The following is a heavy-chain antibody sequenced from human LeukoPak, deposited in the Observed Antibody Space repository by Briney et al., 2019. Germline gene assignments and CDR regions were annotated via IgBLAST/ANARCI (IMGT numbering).Heavy chain of an antibody. CDR2: IYYSGST. D-gene: IGHD3-3*01. CDR1: GGSISSSSYY. Sequence: SETLSLTCTVSGGSISSSSYYWGWIRQPPGKGLEWIGSIYYSGSTYYNPSLKSRVTISVDTSKNQFSLKLSSATAADTAVYYCAGKYYDFWSGYYIFDYWGQGTLVTVSS. V-gene: IGHV4-39*01. CDR3: AGKYYDFWSGYYIFDY. J-gene: IGHJ4*02.